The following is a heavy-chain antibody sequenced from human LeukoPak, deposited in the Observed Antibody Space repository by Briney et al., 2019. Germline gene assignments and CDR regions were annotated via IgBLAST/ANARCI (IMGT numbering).Heavy chain of an antibody. CDR1: GFTFSSYA. D-gene: IGHD2-15*01. CDR3: ARGYCSGRSCYMWYSDY. J-gene: IGHJ4*02. CDR2: IYKDGST. Sequence: GGSLRLSCAASGFTFSSYAMSWVRQAPGKGLEWVSVIYKDGSTYYADSVKGRFTISRDNSKNTVYLQMNSLRAEDTAVYYCARGYCSGRSCYMWYSDYWGQGTLVTVSS. V-gene: IGHV3-53*01.